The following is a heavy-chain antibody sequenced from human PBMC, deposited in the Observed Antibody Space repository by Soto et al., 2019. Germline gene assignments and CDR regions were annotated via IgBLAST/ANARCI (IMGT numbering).Heavy chain of an antibody. Sequence: GASVKVSCKPSGFTFSGFYLHWVRQAPGKGLVWMGWIKQNTDGTGYAQKLQGRVTLTWDTSSSAGYLDLSRLRSDDTAVYYCARSPYALEGDCQHYYYGMDLWGLGTTVTVS. V-gene: IGHV1-2*02. D-gene: IGHD2-21*02. CDR1: GFTFSGFY. J-gene: IGHJ6*02. CDR3: ARSPYALEGDCQHYYYGMDL. CDR2: IKQNTDGT.